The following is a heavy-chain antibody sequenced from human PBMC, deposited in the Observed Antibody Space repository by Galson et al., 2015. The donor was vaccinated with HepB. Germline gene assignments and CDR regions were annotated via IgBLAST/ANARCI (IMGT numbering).Heavy chain of an antibody. CDR3: ARRVEGAFGA. CDR2: ILSDGTT. V-gene: IGHV3-23*01. J-gene: IGHJ3*01. Sequence: FLRLSCAASGFTFSHYTMGWVRQAPGKGLEWVSAILSDGTTSYTDSLRGRFTISRDNSKNTLYPQMNSLRTDDTAVYYCARRVEGAFGAWGQGTMVAVSS. CDR1: GFTFSHYT.